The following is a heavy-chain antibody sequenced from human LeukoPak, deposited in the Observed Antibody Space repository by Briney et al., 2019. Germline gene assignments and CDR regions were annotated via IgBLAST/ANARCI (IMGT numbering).Heavy chain of an antibody. CDR3: ARDPSTDAFDI. V-gene: IGHV3-7*04. J-gene: IGHJ3*02. Sequence: TGGSLRLSCAASGFTFRNYWMSWVRQAPGKGLEWVANIKQDGREKYYVDSVKGRFTISRDNANNSLYLQMNSLRAEDTAVYYCARDPSTDAFDIWGQGTMVTVSS. CDR2: IKQDGREK. CDR1: GFTFRNYW.